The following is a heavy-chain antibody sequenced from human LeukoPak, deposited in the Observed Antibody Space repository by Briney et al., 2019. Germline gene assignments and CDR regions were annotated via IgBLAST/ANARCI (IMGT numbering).Heavy chain of an antibody. D-gene: IGHD3-3*01. CDR2: MNPNSGNT. CDR3: VVWSGYGYFDY. Sequence: AASVKVSCKASGYTFTGYYMHWVRQATGQGLEWMGWMNPNSGNTGYAQKFQGRVTITRNTSISTAYMELSSLRSEDTAVYYCVVWSGYGYFDYWGQGTLVTVSS. V-gene: IGHV1-8*03. CDR1: GYTFTGYY. J-gene: IGHJ4*02.